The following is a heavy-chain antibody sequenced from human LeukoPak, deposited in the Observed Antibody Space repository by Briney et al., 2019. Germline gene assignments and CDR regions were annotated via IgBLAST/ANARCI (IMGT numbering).Heavy chain of an antibody. Sequence: PGGSLRLSCAASGFTFSSSAMSWVRQAPGKGPEWVSGISGSGGSTFYADSVKGRFTISRDNSKNTLYLQLNSLRAEDTAVYSCALSVTTWEAGGDYWGQGTLVTVSS. CDR3: ALSVTTWEAGGDY. J-gene: IGHJ4*02. CDR1: GFTFSSSA. CDR2: ISGSGGST. D-gene: IGHD4-17*01. V-gene: IGHV3-23*01.